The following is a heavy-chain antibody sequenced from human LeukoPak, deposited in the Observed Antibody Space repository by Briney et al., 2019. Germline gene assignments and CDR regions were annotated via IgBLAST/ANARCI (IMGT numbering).Heavy chain of an antibody. CDR3: AKEGRGYSEWGKYFQH. V-gene: IGHV3-9*01. CDR1: GFTFDDYA. Sequence: GGSLRLSCAASGFTFDDYAMHWVRQAPGKGLEWVSGISWNSGSIGYADSVKGRFTISRDNAKNSLYLQMNSLRAEDTALYYCAKEGRGYSEWGKYFQHWGQGTLVTVSS. CDR2: ISWNSGSI. D-gene: IGHD5-18*01. J-gene: IGHJ1*01.